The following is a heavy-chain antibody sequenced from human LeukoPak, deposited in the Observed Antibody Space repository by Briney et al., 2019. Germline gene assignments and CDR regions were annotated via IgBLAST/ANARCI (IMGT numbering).Heavy chain of an antibody. D-gene: IGHD3-22*01. Sequence: GASLQISCQCAGYTSTTYWIGCVRQLPGKGLAWMGIISPGDSDATYSPSFQGQVTISADKSVSTAYLQWSSLKASDTAMYYCARQGSSGYHGVFYFDYWGQGTLVSVSS. V-gene: IGHV5-51*01. CDR2: ISPGDSDA. CDR3: ARQGSSGYHGVFYFDY. J-gene: IGHJ4*02. CDR1: GYTSTTYW.